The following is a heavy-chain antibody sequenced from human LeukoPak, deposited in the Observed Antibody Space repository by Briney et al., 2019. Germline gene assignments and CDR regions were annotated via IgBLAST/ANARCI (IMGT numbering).Heavy chain of an antibody. D-gene: IGHD6-19*01. CDR1: GGSISSYY. CDR3: AREAVAGYFDY. V-gene: IGHV4-59*01. J-gene: IGHJ4*02. CDR2: IYYSGST. Sequence: SETLSLTYTVTGGSISSYYLSWIRQPPGNGLEWIGYIYYSGSTNYNPSLKSRVTISLDTSKNLFSLKLSSVTVADTAVYYCAREAVAGYFDYWGQGTLVTVSS.